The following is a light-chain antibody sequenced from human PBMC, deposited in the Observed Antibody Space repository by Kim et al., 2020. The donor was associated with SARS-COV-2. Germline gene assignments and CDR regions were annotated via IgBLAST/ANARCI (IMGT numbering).Light chain of an antibody. J-gene: IGLJ2*01. CDR3: QSADSSGTVV. V-gene: IGLV3-25*03. CDR2: KDS. Sequence: SYELTQPPSVSVSPGQTARITCSGDALPKQYAYWYQQKPDQAPVLVIYKDSERPSGIPERFSGSSSGTTVTLTISGVQAEDEADYYCQSADSSGTVVFGGGTQLTVL. CDR1: ALPKQY.